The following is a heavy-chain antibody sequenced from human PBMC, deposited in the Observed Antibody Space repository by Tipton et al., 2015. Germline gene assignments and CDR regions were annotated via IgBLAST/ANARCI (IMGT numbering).Heavy chain of an antibody. CDR3: ARHRDKAAFDY. J-gene: IGHJ4*02. V-gene: IGHV4-34*01. D-gene: IGHD6-13*01. CDR1: GGSFSGYS. CDR2: VNHSGST. Sequence: TLSLTCAVYGGSFSGYSWSWIRQPPGKGLEWIGEVNHSGSTNYNPSLKSRVAISVDTSKNQFSLRLTSVTAADTAVYYCARHRDKAAFDYWGQGTLVTVSS.